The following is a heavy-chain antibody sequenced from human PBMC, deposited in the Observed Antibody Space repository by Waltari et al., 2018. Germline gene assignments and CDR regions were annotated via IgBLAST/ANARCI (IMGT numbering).Heavy chain of an antibody. CDR3: SVGPDPDRATLDY. J-gene: IGHJ4*02. CDR1: GDTFSTYA. V-gene: IGHV1-69*12. Sequence: QVQLVQSGAEVKKPGSSVRLSCKASGDTFSTYAISWVRQAPGQGLEWMGGIIPLINSPHYAQKFQGRVTIVADESTATSYIDLSSLRSEDTAIYFCSVGPDPDRATLDYWGQGTPVTVSS. CDR2: IIPLINSP. D-gene: IGHD2-15*01.